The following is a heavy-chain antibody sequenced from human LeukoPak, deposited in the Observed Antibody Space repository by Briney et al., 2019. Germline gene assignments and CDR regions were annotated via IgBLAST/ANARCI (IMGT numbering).Heavy chain of an antibody. J-gene: IGHJ4*02. D-gene: IGHD4-17*01. Sequence: SVKVSCKASGGTFSSYAISWVRQAPGQGLEWMGGIIPIFGTANYAQKFQGRVTITADKSTSTAYMELSSLRSEDTAVYYCAKKTDYDLEFDYWGQGTLVTVSS. CDR1: GGTFSSYA. CDR3: AKKTDYDLEFDY. CDR2: IIPIFGTA. V-gene: IGHV1-69*06.